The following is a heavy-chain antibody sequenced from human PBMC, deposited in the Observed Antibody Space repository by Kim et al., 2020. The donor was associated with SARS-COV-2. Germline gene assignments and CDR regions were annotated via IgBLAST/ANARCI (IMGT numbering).Heavy chain of an antibody. J-gene: IGHJ3*02. CDR2: IWYDGSNK. CDR3: ARGAGCYGSSTSCYSNAFDI. D-gene: IGHD2-2*01. Sequence: GGSLRLSCAASGFTFSSYGMHWVRQAPGKGLEWVAVIWYDGSNKYYADSVKGRFTISRDNSKNTLYLQMNSLRAEDTAVYYCARGAGCYGSSTSCYSNAFDIWGQGTMVTVSS. CDR1: GFTFSSYG. V-gene: IGHV3-33*01.